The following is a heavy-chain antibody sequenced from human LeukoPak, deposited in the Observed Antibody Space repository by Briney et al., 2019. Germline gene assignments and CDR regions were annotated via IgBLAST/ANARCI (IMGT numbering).Heavy chain of an antibody. CDR3: SKDQIYSYYYGMDV. CDR1: GFTFSSYW. CDR2: IKQDGSEK. J-gene: IGHJ6*02. V-gene: IGHV3-7*01. Sequence: GGSLRLSCAASGFTFSSYWMSWVRQAPGKGLEWVANIKQDGSEKYYADSVKGRFTISRDNSKNTLYLQMNSLRAEDTAVYYCSKDQIYSYYYGMDVWGQGTTVTVSS.